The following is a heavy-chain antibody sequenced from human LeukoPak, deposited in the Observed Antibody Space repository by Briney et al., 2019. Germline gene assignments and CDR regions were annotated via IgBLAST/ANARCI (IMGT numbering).Heavy chain of an antibody. CDR3: SRVLGYYGMDV. Sequence: PGRSLRLSCTASGLTFGDYAMSWVRQAPGKGLEWVGFIRRKAYGGTTEYAASVKGRFTISRDDSKSIAYLQMNSLKTEDTAVYYCSRVLGYYGMDVWGQGTTVTVPS. CDR1: GLTFGDYA. D-gene: IGHD3-10*01. CDR2: IRRKAYGGTT. V-gene: IGHV3-49*04. J-gene: IGHJ6*02.